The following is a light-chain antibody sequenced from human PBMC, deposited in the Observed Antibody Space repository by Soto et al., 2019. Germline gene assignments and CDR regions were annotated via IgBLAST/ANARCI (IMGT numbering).Light chain of an antibody. V-gene: IGKV3-20*01. CDR2: GAS. J-gene: IGKJ3*01. CDR3: QQHGTSLT. Sequence: EIGLTQSPVTLALSPGEGATLSCRASQSVSSTYLAWYQQEPGQAPRLLIYGASSRATGIPDRFSGSGSGTDFTLTISRLEPEDFAVYYCQQHGTSLTFGPGTKVDIK. CDR1: QSVSSTY.